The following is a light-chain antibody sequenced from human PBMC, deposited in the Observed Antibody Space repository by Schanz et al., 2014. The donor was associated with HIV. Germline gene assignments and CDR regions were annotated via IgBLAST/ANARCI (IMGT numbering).Light chain of an antibody. J-gene: IGLJ3*02. V-gene: IGLV2-11*01. Sequence: QSALTQPPSASGSPGQSVTISCTGTSSDVGGYKYVSWYQQHPGKAPKIMMYDVSSRPSGVSNRFSGSKSGNTASLTISGLQAEDEADYYCCSYAGNYIWVFGGGTKLTVL. CDR3: CSYAGNYIWV. CDR2: DVS. CDR1: SSDVGGYKY.